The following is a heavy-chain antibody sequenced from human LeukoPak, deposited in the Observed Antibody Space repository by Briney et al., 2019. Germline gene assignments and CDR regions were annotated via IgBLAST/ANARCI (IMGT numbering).Heavy chain of an antibody. D-gene: IGHD1-26*01. J-gene: IGHJ4*02. CDR2: MNPNTGDT. Sequence: GASVRVSCKASGYTFTGYDINWVRQATGQGLEWMGWMNPNTGDTGYVQKFQGRVTMTRNSSIDTAYMELSGLRSEDTAVYYCTRGSLSGSSRDYWGQGTLLTVSS. CDR1: GYTFTGYD. CDR3: TRGSLSGSSRDY. V-gene: IGHV1-8*01.